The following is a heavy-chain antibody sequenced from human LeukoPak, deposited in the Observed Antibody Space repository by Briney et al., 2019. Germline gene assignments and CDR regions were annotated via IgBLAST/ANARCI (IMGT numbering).Heavy chain of an antibody. V-gene: IGHV4-59*08. D-gene: IGHD2-8*01. CDR2: IYYSGST. CDR1: GGSISSYY. Sequence: SETLSLTCTVSGGSISSYYWSWIRQPPGKGLEWIGYIYYSGSTNYNPSLKSRVTISVDTSKNQFSLKLSSVTAADTAVYYCARHTNTLGYYFDYWGQGTLVTVSS. J-gene: IGHJ4*02. CDR3: ARHTNTLGYYFDY.